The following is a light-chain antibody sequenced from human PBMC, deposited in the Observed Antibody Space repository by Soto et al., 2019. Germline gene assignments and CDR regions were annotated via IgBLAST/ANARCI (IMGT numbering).Light chain of an antibody. CDR1: QSISTY. CDR3: HRHETYPLA. Sequence: DIQMTQSPSTLSASVGDRVAITCRASQSISTYLAWYQQKPGKAPKLLIYKASTLARGVPSRFSGSGSGTEFTLTISSLQPDDFATYYCHRHETYPLAFGGGTKVDI. CDR2: KAS. J-gene: IGKJ4*01. V-gene: IGKV1-5*03.